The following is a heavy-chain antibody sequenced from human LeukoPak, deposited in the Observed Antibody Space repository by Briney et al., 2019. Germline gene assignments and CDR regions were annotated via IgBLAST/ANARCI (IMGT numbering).Heavy chain of an antibody. CDR1: GYTFTSYY. CDR3: AREGTVTPAFDI. D-gene: IGHD4-17*01. J-gene: IGHJ3*02. V-gene: IGHV1-46*01. CDR2: INPSGGST. Sequence: GASVKVSCKASGYTFTSYYMHWVRQAPGQGLEWMRIINPSGGSTSYAQKFQGRVTMTRDTSTSTVYMELSSLRSEDTAVYYCAREGTVTPAFDIWGQGTMVTVSS.